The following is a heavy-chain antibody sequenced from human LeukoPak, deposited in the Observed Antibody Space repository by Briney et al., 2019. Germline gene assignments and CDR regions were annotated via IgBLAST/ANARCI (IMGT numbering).Heavy chain of an antibody. D-gene: IGHD6-25*01. CDR1: VGSSSSSTYY. Sequence: SGTLSLPSTVSVGSSSSSTYYCGWIRQPPGEGLEWVGTIYYRGNTYYNPSLKRRITISVDTSKNQFSLNLNSVTAADTAVYYCARPPVAAPTSYFDYCGQGILVTVSS. CDR3: ARPPVAAPTSYFDY. V-gene: IGHV4-39*01. J-gene: IGHJ4*02. CDR2: IYYRGNT.